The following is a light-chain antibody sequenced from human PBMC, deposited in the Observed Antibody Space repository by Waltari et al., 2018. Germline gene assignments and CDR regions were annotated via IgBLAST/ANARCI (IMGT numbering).Light chain of an antibody. J-gene: IGLJ2*01. V-gene: IGLV2-11*01. CDR3: CSFAAGNTVI. CDR2: DVS. Sequence: QSALTQPRSVSGSPGQSVTIPCTGNSSEVGGYNSVPWYQQDPGKAPKLLIFDVSEPPSGVSDRFSGSKSGNTASLTISGLQAEDEADYHCCSFAAGNTVIFGGGTKLTVV. CDR1: SSEVGGYNS.